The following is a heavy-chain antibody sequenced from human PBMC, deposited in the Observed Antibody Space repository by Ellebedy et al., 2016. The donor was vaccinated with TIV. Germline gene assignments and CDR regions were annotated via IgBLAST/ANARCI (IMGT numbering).Heavy chain of an antibody. Sequence: GGSLRLSCAASGFTSSDYYMSWIRQAPGKGLGWVSYISSGGSTIFYADSVKGRFTISRDNAKNSLYLQMNSLRAEDTAVYYCARDRMLRGEACFWFDPWGQGTLVTVSS. V-gene: IGHV3-11*01. D-gene: IGHD3-10*01. CDR3: ARDRMLRGEACFWFDP. CDR1: GFTSSDYY. J-gene: IGHJ5*02. CDR2: ISSGGSTI.